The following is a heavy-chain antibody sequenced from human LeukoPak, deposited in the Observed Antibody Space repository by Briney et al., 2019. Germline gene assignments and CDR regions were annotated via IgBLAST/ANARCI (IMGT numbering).Heavy chain of an antibody. D-gene: IGHD4-17*01. V-gene: IGHV1-18*01. J-gene: IGHJ6*03. CDR2: ISAYNGNT. Sequence: SVXXSCKASGYTFTSYGISWVRQAPGQGLEWMGWISAYNGNTNYAQKLQGRVTMTTDTFTSAAYMELRSLRSDDTAVYYCARGKGRLRSPKYYYYYYMDVWGKGTTVTVSS. CDR1: GYTFTSYG. CDR3: ARGKGRLRSPKYYYYYYMDV.